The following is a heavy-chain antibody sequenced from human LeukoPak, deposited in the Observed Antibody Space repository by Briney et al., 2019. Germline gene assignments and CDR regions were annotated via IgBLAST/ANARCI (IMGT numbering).Heavy chain of an antibody. CDR2: ISGSGGST. CDR3: AKDYDTLAGYYSLIDY. V-gene: IGHV3-23*01. CDR1: GFTFTGFW. J-gene: IGHJ4*02. D-gene: IGHD3-9*01. Sequence: GGSLRLSCAASGFTFTGFWMNWVRQAPGKGLEWVSVISGSGGSTSYADSVKGRFTVSRDNSKNMLYLQMHSLRAEDTALYYCAKDYDTLAGYYSLIDYWGQGTLVTVSS.